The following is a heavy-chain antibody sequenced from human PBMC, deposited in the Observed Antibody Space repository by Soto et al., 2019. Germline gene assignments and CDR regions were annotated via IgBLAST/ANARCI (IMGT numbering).Heavy chain of an antibody. CDR1: GFTFRSYW. V-gene: IGHV3-74*01. CDR2: INGDGSGT. Sequence: GGSLRLSCAASGFTFRSYWMHWVRQAPGKGLVWVSRINGDGSGTNYADFVKGRFTISRDNAKNTLYLQMNSLRAEDTAVYYCASTGIHHYYGLGSYDYWGQGA. J-gene: IGHJ4*02. D-gene: IGHD3-10*01. CDR3: ASTGIHHYYGLGSYDY.